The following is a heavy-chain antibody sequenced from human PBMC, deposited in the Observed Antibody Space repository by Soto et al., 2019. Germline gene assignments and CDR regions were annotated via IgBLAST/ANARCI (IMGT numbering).Heavy chain of an antibody. V-gene: IGHV1-18*01. D-gene: IGHD3-3*01. Sequence: ASVKVSCKASGYTFTSYGISWVRQAPGQGLEWMGWISAYNGNTNYAQKLQGRVTMTTDTSTSTAYMELRSLRSDDTAVYYCARDKGVGAYYDFWSGYYYYMDVWGKGTTVTVS. CDR3: ARDKGVGAYYDFWSGYYYYMDV. CDR2: ISAYNGNT. CDR1: GYTFTSYG. J-gene: IGHJ6*03.